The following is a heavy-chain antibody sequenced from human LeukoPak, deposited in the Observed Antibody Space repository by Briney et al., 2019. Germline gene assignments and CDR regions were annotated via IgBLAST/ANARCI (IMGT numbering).Heavy chain of an antibody. V-gene: IGHV3-33*01. CDR1: GFTFSTFG. CDR3: ARDVDTSSHSSQLDP. J-gene: IGHJ5*02. D-gene: IGHD5-18*01. CDR2: IQSDGSKQ. Sequence: GSLRLSCATAGFTFSTFGIHWVRQTPGKGLEWAAAIQSDGSKQYYGDSVKGRFTISRDSSKNTVYLQMNSLRDEDTAVYYCARDVDTSSHSSQLDPWGQGTLVTVSS.